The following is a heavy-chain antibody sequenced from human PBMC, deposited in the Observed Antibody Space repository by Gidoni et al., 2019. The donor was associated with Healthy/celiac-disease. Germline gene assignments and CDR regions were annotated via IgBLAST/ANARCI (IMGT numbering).Heavy chain of an antibody. D-gene: IGHD6-13*01. CDR1: GFTFSSYE. V-gene: IGHV3-48*03. J-gene: IGHJ4*02. CDR2: ISSSCSTI. CDR3: AQDWVSGRENY. Sequence: EVQLVESGGGLVQPGGSLRLSCAASGFTFSSYEMNWVRQAPGKGLEWVSYISSSCSTIYYADSVKGRFTISRDNAKNSLYLQMNSLRAEDTAVYYCAQDWVSGRENYWGQGTLVTVSS.